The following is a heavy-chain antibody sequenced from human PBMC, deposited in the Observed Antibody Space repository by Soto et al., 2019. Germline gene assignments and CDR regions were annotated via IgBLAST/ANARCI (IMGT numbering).Heavy chain of an antibody. CDR1: GFTFSSYS. J-gene: IGHJ4*02. CDR3: ARAQGAYSSSWRENFDY. V-gene: IGHV3-21*01. CDR2: ISSSSSYI. D-gene: IGHD6-13*01. Sequence: GGSLRLSCAASGFTFSSYSMNWVRQAPGKGLEWVSSISSSSSYIYYADSVKGRFTISRDNAKNSLYLQMNSLRAEDTAVYYCARAQGAYSSSWRENFDYWGQGTLVTVSS.